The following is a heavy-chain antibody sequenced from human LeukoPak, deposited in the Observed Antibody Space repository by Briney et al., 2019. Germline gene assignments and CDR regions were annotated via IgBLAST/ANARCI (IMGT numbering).Heavy chain of an antibody. J-gene: IGHJ3*02. CDR1: GGSSSGYY. CDR2: INHSGST. Sequence: SETLSLTCAVYGGSSSGYYWSWIRQPPGKGLEWIGEINHSGSTNYNPSLKSRVTISVDTSKNQFSLKLSSVTAADTAVYYCASSRGTAVADAFDIWGQGTMVTVSS. V-gene: IGHV4-34*01. CDR3: ASSRGTAVADAFDI. D-gene: IGHD6-19*01.